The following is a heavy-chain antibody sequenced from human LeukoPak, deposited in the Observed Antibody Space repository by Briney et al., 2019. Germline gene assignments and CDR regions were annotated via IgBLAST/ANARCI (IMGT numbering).Heavy chain of an antibody. J-gene: IGHJ4*02. V-gene: IGHV3-30-3*01. Sequence: GGSLRLSCAASGFTFSTYAMHWVRQAPGKGLEWVAIISYDGSDKYYADSVKGRFTISRDNSKNTLYLQMNSLRAEDTAVYYCARVEGYCRGGNCYSVDYWGQGTLVTVSS. CDR1: GFTFSTYA. CDR2: ISYDGSDK. CDR3: ARVEGYCRGGNCYSVDY. D-gene: IGHD2-15*01.